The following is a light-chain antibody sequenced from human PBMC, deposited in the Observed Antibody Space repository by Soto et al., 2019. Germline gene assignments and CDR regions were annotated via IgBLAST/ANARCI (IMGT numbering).Light chain of an antibody. V-gene: IGLV4-60*02. Sequence: QLVLTQSSSASASLGSSVKLTCTLSSGHSSYIIAWHQQQPGKAPRYLMKLEGSGSYNKGSGVPDRFSGSSSGADRYLTISNPQFEDEADYYCETCDSNTHAVFGGGTQLTVL. CDR1: SGHSSYI. CDR3: ETCDSNTHAV. J-gene: IGLJ7*01. CDR2: LEGSGSY.